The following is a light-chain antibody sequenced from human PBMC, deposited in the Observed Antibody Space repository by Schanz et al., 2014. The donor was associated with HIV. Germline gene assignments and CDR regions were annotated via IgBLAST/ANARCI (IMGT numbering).Light chain of an antibody. CDR3: SSYTSSSTPFYV. Sequence: QSALTQPASVSASPGQSVTISCTGTSSDVGGYNLVSWYQQHPGKAPKLMIYEVSKRPSGVSNRFSGSKSGNTASLTISGLQAEDEADYYCSSYTSSSTPFYVFGTGTKLTVL. J-gene: IGLJ1*01. CDR2: EVS. CDR1: SSDVGGYNL. V-gene: IGLV2-14*01.